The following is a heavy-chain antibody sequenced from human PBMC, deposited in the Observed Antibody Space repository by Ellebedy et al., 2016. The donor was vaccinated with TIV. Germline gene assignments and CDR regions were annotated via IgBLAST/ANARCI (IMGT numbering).Heavy chain of an antibody. CDR2: ITGSGDNT. D-gene: IGHD3-10*01. V-gene: IGHV3-23*01. CDR1: GLTFSSHA. CDR3: ARGSSMVRGAA. Sequence: PGGSLRLSCAASGLTFSSHAMSWVRQAPGKGLEWVSSITGSGDNTYYADSVKGRFTISRDNSKNTLYLQMNSLRAEDTGVYYCARGSSMVRGAAWGQGTLVTVSS. J-gene: IGHJ4*02.